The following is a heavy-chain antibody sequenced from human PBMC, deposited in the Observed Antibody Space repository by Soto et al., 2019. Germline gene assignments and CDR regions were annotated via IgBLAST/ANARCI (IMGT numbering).Heavy chain of an antibody. Sequence: SVKVSCKASGGTFSSYAISWVRQAPGQGLEWMGGIIPIFGTANYAQKFQGRVTITADESTSTAYMELSSLRSEDTAVYYCARSTDGYNLRFDYWRQGTLVTVSS. CDR3: ARSTDGYNLRFDY. CDR2: IIPIFGTA. V-gene: IGHV1-69*13. J-gene: IGHJ4*02. D-gene: IGHD5-12*01. CDR1: GGTFSSYA.